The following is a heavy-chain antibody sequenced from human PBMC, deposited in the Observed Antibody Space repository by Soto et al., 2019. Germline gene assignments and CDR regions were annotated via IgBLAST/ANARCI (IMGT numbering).Heavy chain of an antibody. CDR1: GFTFSNAW. D-gene: IGHD3-16*01. CDR3: TTGAVEGQWGTTLNRPSSDPYYFDY. V-gene: IGHV3-15*01. CDR2: IKSKTDGGTT. J-gene: IGHJ4*02. Sequence: GGSLRLSCAASGFTFSNAWMSWVRQAPGKGLEWVGRIKSKTDGGTTDYAAPVKGRFTISRDDSKNTLYLQMNSLKTEDTAVYYCTTGAVEGQWGTTLNRPSSDPYYFDYWGQGTLVTVSS.